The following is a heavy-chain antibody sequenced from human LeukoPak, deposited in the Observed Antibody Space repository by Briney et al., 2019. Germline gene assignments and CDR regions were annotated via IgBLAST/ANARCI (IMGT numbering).Heavy chain of an antibody. CDR2: IYSGGST. CDR3: AGSPLYSSGYFFDY. V-gene: IGHV3-53*01. CDR1: GFTVSSNY. Sequence: GGSLRLSCAASGFTVSSNYMSWVRQAPGKGLEWVSVIYSGGSTYYADSVKGRFTISRDNSKNTLYLQMNSLRAEDTAVYYCAGSPLYSSGYFFDYWGQGTLVTVSS. D-gene: IGHD6-19*01. J-gene: IGHJ4*02.